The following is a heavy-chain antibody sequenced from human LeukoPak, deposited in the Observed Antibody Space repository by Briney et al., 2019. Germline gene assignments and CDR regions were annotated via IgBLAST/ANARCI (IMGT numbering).Heavy chain of an antibody. CDR3: ARDIRPGDDYGDAFDI. CDR2: ISGSGGST. V-gene: IGHV3-23*01. CDR1: GFTFSSYA. Sequence: GGSLRLSCAASGFTFSSYAMSCVRRAPGKGLEWVSGISGSGGSTYDADSVKGRFTIYRDNSKNTLYLQMNSLRVEDTAVYYCARDIRPGDDYGDAFDIWGQGTMVTVSS. D-gene: IGHD4-17*01. J-gene: IGHJ3*02.